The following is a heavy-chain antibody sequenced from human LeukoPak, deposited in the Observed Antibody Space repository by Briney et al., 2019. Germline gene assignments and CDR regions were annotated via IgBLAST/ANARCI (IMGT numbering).Heavy chain of an antibody. J-gene: IGHJ3*02. CDR2: IYYSGST. CDR3: ASYTMIDAFDI. V-gene: IGHV4-39*07. CDR1: GGSISSSSYY. D-gene: IGHD3-22*01. Sequence: SETLSLTCTVSGGSISSSSYYWGWIRQPPGKGLEWIGSIYYSGSTYYNPSLKSRVTISVDTSKNQFSLKLSSVTAADTAVYYCASYTMIDAFDIWGQGTMVTVSS.